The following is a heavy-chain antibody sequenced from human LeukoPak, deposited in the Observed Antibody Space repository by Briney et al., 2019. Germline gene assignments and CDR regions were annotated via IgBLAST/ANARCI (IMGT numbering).Heavy chain of an antibody. D-gene: IGHD6-19*01. CDR1: GFTFSSYA. J-gene: IGHJ4*02. CDR3: AKGPLIEVAGTTWDY. CDR2: ISGSGGST. Sequence: GGSLRLSCVVSGFTFSSYAMGWVRQAPGKRLEWVSAISGSGGSTYYADSVKGRFTISRDNSKNTLYLQMNSLRADDTAVYYCAKGPLIEVAGTTWDYRGQGTLVTVSS. V-gene: IGHV3-23*01.